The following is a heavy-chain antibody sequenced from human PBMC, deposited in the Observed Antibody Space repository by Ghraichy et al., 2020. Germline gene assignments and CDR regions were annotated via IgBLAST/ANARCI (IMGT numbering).Heavy chain of an antibody. D-gene: IGHD1-26*01. V-gene: IGHV3-7*03. CDR3: TRDLGYYAMDQ. CDR1: GFTFRNYY. J-gene: IGHJ4*02. CDR2: IRQDGSEK. Sequence: GGSLRLSCAASGFTFRNYYMGWARQAPGRGLEWVANIRQDGSEKNYLKSVEGRFTISRDNAKNFLYLQMNSLRAEDTAVYYCTRDLGYYAMDQWGQGTLVNASS.